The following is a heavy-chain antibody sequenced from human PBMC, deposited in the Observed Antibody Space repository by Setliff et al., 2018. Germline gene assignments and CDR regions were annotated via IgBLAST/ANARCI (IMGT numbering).Heavy chain of an antibody. Sequence: GASVKVSCKASGYIFTDYYMHWVRQAPGQGLEWMGWINPLSTATKYAQRFQDRGAMTRDTSMNTAYMELMRLTSDDTALYYCARVARKSRPLSYFDKWGQGTQVTVS. CDR1: GYIFTDYY. CDR2: INPLSTAT. CDR3: ARVARKSRPLSYFDK. D-gene: IGHD5-12*01. J-gene: IGHJ4*02. V-gene: IGHV1-2*02.